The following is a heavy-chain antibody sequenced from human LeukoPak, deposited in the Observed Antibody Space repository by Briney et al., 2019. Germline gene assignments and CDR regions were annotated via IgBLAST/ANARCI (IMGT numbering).Heavy chain of an antibody. J-gene: IGHJ4*02. CDR2: ISGSDGST. CDR1: GFTFSSYA. V-gene: IGHV3-23*01. Sequence: PGGSLRLSCATSGFTFSSYAMSWVRQAPGKGLEWVSGISGSDGSTNYADSVKGRFTISRENSKNTLYLQMNSLRAEDTAVYYCAKDRGSDYWGQGTLVTVSS. D-gene: IGHD3-10*01. CDR3: AKDRGSDY.